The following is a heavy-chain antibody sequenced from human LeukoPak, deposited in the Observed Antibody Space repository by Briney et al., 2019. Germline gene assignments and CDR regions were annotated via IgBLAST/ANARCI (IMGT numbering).Heavy chain of an antibody. Sequence: SETLSLACTVSGGSISSYYWSWLRQPPGKGLEWIGYIYTSGSTNYNPSLKSRVTISVDTSKNQFSLKLSSVTAADTAVYYCARLKLHSWFDPWGQGTLVTVSS. J-gene: IGHJ5*02. CDR3: ARLKLHSWFDP. CDR2: IYTSGST. V-gene: IGHV4-4*09. D-gene: IGHD1-26*01. CDR1: GGSISSYY.